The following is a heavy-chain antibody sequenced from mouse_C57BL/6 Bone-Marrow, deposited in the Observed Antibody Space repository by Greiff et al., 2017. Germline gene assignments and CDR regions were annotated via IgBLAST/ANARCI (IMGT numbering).Heavy chain of an antibody. J-gene: IGHJ2*01. CDR1: GFTFSSYG. V-gene: IGHV5-6*02. CDR2: ISSGGSYT. Sequence: EVMLVESGGDLVKPGGSLKLSCAASGFTFSSYGMSWVRQTPDKRLEWVATISSGGSYTYYPDSVKGRVTISRDNAKNTLYLQMSSLKSEDTAMYYCARLSNWEVDYWGQGTTLTVSS. CDR3: ARLSNWEVDY. D-gene: IGHD4-1*02.